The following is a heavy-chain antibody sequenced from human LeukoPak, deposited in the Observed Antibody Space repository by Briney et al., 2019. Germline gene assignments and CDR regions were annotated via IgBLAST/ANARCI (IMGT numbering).Heavy chain of an antibody. J-gene: IGHJ4*02. CDR3: ARQTTVISFDY. D-gene: IGHD4-17*01. Sequence: TSETLSLTCTVSGGSISSGDYYWTWIRQPPGKGLEWMGYIFYSGSMYYNPSLKGRLTISVDTSKNQFSLKLRSVTAADTAVYYCARQTTVISFDYWGQGALVTVSS. CDR2: IFYSGSM. V-gene: IGHV4-30-4*01. CDR1: GGSISSGDYY.